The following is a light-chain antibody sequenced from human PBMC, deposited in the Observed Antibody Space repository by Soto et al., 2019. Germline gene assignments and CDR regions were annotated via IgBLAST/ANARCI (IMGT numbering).Light chain of an antibody. V-gene: IGKV1-5*03. CDR2: KAS. Sequence: DIQMTQSPSTLSASVGERVTITCRASQSVSSWLAWYQQKPGKAPKLLIYKASSFESGVPSRFSGSGSGAEFPLTVRSLQPDDFATYYCQHYNIYPLTFGGGTKVEIK. J-gene: IGKJ4*01. CDR3: QHYNIYPLT. CDR1: QSVSSW.